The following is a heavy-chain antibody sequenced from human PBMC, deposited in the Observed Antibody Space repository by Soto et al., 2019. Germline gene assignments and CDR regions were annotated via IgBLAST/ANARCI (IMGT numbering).Heavy chain of an antibody. Sequence: SETLSLTCAVYGGSFSGYYWSWIRQPPGKGLEWIGEINHSGSTNYNPSLKSRVTISVDTSKNQFSLKLSSVTAADTAVYYCARGVYRYSSSSGLDYWGQGTLVTVSS. D-gene: IGHD6-6*01. J-gene: IGHJ4*02. V-gene: IGHV4-34*01. CDR3: ARGVYRYSSSSGLDY. CDR2: INHSGST. CDR1: GGSFSGYY.